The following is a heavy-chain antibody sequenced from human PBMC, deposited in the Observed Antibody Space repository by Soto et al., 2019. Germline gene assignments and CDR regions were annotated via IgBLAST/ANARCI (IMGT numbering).Heavy chain of an antibody. CDR1: GFTFGSYA. CDR2: IWYDGSDR. D-gene: IGHD2-21*02. CDR3: ARAPQMVTTQGSDL. V-gene: IGHV3-33*08. Sequence: EGTLRLSCAASGFTFGSYAVHWFAHGAAGGLEGGLVIWYDGSDRFYAGSVKGRFTISRVNSKNALYLQMYNLSAEDTAVYYCARAPQMVTTQGSDLWGHRKRVTFS. J-gene: IGHJ3*01.